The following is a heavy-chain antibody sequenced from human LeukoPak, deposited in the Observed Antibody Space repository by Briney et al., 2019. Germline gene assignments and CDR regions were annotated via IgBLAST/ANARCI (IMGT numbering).Heavy chain of an antibody. CDR3: ASIYYDSSSVAFDI. CDR1: GYTFTSYA. Sequence: ASVKVSCKASGYTFTSYAMHWVRQAPGQRLEWMGWINAGNGNTKYSQKFQGRVTITADKSTSTAYMELSSLRSEDTAVYYCASIYYDSSSVAFDIWGQGTMVTVSS. CDR2: INAGNGNT. D-gene: IGHD3-22*01. V-gene: IGHV1-3*01. J-gene: IGHJ3*02.